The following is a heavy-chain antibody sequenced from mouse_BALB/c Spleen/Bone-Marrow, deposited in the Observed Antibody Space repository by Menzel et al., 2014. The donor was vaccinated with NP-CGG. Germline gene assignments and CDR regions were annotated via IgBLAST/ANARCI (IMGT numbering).Heavy chain of an antibody. CDR3: ARGNPLYAMDY. D-gene: IGHD2-1*01. Sequence: VQLQESGAELAKPGASVKMSCKASGYTFTSYWMHWVKQRPGQGLEWIGYINPSTGYIDYNQKFNDKATLTADKSSSTAYMQLSSLTSKDYAVYYCARGNPLYAMDYWGQGTSVTVSS. CDR1: GYTFTSYW. CDR2: INPSTGYI. V-gene: IGHV1-7*01. J-gene: IGHJ4*01.